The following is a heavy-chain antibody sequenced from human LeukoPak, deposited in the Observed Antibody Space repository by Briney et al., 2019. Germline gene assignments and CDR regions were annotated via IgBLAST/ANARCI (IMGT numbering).Heavy chain of an antibody. J-gene: IGHJ2*01. D-gene: IGHD2-2*01. CDR1: GFTFSTFW. Sequence: PGGSLRLSCAASGFTFSTFWMSWVRQAPGKGLEWVANIKQDGSEKYYVDSVKGRFTISRDHAKNSLYLQMNSLRAEDTAVYYCARSIVLAYWYFDLWGRGTLVTVSS. V-gene: IGHV3-7*01. CDR3: ARSIVLAYWYFDL. CDR2: IKQDGSEK.